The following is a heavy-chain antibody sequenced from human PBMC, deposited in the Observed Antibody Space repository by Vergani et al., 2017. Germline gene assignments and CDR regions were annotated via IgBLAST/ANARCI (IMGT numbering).Heavy chain of an antibody. Sequence: QVQLVQSGAEVKKPGSSVKVSCKASGGTFSSYTISWVRQAPGQGLEWMGRIIPILGIANYAQKFQGRVTITADKSTSTAYMELSSLRSEDTAVYYCARDKGGVYYYSSGYPRSYYYYGMDVWGQGTTVTVSS. J-gene: IGHJ6*02. V-gene: IGHV1-69*08. CDR1: GGTFSSYT. CDR2: IIPILGIA. CDR3: ARDKGGVYYYSSGYPRSYYYYGMDV. D-gene: IGHD3-22*01.